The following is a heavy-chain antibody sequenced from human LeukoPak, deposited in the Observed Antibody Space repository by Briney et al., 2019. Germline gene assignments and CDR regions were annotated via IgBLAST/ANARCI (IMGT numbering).Heavy chain of an antibody. Sequence: GRSPSPSRAPSASTFSNQFTNSARHPPGDWMEWLSYIGGDRTTSMYAHSVTGRFTISRDNAKNSLDLQMNSLRAEDTAIYYCAREFCDTIKCPKRWFDAWGQGTLVTVCS. V-gene: IGHV3-48*04. CDR2: IGGDRTTS. CDR3: AREFCDTIKCPKRWFDA. CDR1: ASTFSNQF. J-gene: IGHJ5*02. D-gene: IGHD3-10*01.